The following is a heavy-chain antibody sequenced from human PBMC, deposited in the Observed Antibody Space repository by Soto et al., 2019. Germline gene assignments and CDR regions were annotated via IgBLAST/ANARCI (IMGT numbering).Heavy chain of an antibody. J-gene: IGHJ4*02. CDR3: ARDDYGDYVGFY. V-gene: IGHV1-69*04. CDR1: GYTFTSYG. Sequence: GASVKVSCKASGYTFTSYGISWVRQAPGQGLEWMGRIIPILGIANYAQKFQGRVTITADKSTSTAYMELSSLRSEDTAVYYCARDDYGDYVGFYWGQGTLVTVSS. CDR2: IIPILGIA. D-gene: IGHD4-17*01.